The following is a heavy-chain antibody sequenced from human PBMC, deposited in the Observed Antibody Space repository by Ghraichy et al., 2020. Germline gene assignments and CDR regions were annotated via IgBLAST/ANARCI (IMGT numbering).Heavy chain of an antibody. Sequence: GGSLRLSCAASGFTFSSYAMSWVRQAPGKGLEWVSVISGSGGRTDSADSVKGRFTISRDNSKSTLHLQMNSLRAEDTAVYYCAKDIKGRINDAFDIWGQGTMVTVSS. D-gene: IGHD2-15*01. CDR3: AKDIKGRINDAFDI. V-gene: IGHV3-23*01. CDR1: GFTFSSYA. J-gene: IGHJ3*02. CDR2: ISGSGGRT.